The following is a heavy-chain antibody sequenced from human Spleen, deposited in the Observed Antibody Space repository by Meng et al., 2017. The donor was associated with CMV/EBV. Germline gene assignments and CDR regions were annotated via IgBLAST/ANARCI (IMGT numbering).Heavy chain of an antibody. D-gene: IGHD4-11*01. Sequence: ASVKVSCKVSGYSLTELSIQWVRQAPGKGLEWMGGFDPEDGETIYAQKFQGRVTMTEDTSTDTAYMELSSLRSEDTAVYYCATVVALTTVTTRDYVAPYNWFDPWGQGTLVTVSS. CDR1: GYSLTELS. V-gene: IGHV1-24*01. CDR2: FDPEDGET. CDR3: ATVVALTTVTTRDYVAPYNWFDP. J-gene: IGHJ5*02.